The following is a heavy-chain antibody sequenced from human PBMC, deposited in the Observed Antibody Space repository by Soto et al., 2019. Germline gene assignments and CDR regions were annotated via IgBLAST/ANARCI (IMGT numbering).Heavy chain of an antibody. J-gene: IGHJ4*02. D-gene: IGHD3-10*01. CDR2: ISSSSSYI. CDR1: GFTFSSYS. V-gene: IGHV3-21*01. CDR3: ARMEGLLWFGELWTFDY. Sequence: GGSLRLSCAASGFTFSSYSMNWVRQAPGKGLEWVSSISSSSSYIYYADSVKGRFTISRDNAKNSLYLQMNSLRAEDTAVYYCARMEGLLWFGELWTFDYWGQGTLVTVSS.